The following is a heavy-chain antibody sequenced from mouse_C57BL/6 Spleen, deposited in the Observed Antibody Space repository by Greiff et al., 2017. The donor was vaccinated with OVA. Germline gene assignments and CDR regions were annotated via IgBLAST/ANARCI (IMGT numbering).Heavy chain of an antibody. D-gene: IGHD1-1*01. CDR2: IYPGDGDT. CDR3: ARDGSPYYAMDY. CDR1: GYAFSSSW. V-gene: IGHV1-82*01. Sequence: VQLQQSGPELVKPGASVKISCKASGYAFSSSWMNWVKQRPGKGLEWIGRIYPGDGDTNYNGKFKGKATLTADKSSSTAYMQLSSLTSEDSAVYFCARDGSPYYAMDYWGQGTSVTVSS. J-gene: IGHJ4*01.